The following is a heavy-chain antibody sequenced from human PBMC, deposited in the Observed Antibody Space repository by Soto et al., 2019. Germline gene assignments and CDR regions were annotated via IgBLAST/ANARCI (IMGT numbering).Heavy chain of an antibody. Sequence: ASVKVSCKASGYTFTSYEMHWVRQAPGQRLEWMGWINAGNGNTKYSQKFQGRVTITRDTSASTAYMELSSLRSEDTAVYYCARDQKLVITGESDAFDIWGQGTMVTVSS. CDR3: ARDQKLVITGESDAFDI. CDR2: INAGNGNT. J-gene: IGHJ3*02. CDR1: GYTFTSYE. V-gene: IGHV1-3*01. D-gene: IGHD3-9*01.